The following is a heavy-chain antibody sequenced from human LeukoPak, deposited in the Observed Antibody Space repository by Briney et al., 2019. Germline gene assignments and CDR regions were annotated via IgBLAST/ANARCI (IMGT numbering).Heavy chain of an antibody. V-gene: IGHV4-4*02. CDR3: ARIGSDMVQGVLDY. CDR2: IYHSGST. Sequence: SETLSLTCAVSGGSISSSNWWSWVRQPPGKGLEWIGEIYHSGSTNYNPSLKSRVTISVDKSKNQFSLKLSSVTAADTAVYYRARIGSDMVQGVLDYWGQGTLVTVSS. D-gene: IGHD3-10*01. CDR1: GGSISSSNW. J-gene: IGHJ4*02.